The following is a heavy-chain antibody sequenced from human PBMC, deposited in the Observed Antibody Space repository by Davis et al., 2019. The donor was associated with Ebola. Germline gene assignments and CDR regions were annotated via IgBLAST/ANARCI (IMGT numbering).Heavy chain of an antibody. J-gene: IGHJ1*01. CDR1: EYDFTSYW. D-gene: IGHD2-15*01. Sequence: GESLKISCQDSEYDFTSYWIGWVRQKPGKGLEWMGIIYPGDSDTRYSPSFEGQVTITADKSTSTAYLQWSSLKASDTATYYCVRQSRILIDHWGPGTPVTVSS. V-gene: IGHV5-51*01. CDR3: VRQSRILIDH. CDR2: IYPGDSDT.